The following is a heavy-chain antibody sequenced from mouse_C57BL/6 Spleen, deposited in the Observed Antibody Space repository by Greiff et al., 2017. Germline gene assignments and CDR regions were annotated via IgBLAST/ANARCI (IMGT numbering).Heavy chain of an antibody. CDR3: ASGYYGNYVAAWFAY. CDR1: GYTFTGYW. V-gene: IGHV1-9*01. Sequence: QVQLQQSGAELMKPGASVKLSCKATGYTFTGYWIEWVKQRPGHGLEWIGEILPGSGSTNYNEKFKGKATFTADTSSNTAYMQLSSLTTEDSAIYYCASGYYGNYVAAWFAYWGQGTLVTVSA. CDR2: ILPGSGST. J-gene: IGHJ3*01. D-gene: IGHD2-1*01.